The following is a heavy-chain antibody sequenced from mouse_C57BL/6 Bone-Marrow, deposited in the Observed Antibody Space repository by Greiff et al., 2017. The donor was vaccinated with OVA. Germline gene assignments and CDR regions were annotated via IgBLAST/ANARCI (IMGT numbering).Heavy chain of an antibody. CDR1: GYTFTDYN. J-gene: IGHJ2*01. CDR2: INPNNGGT. V-gene: IGHV1-22*01. CDR3: ARVTTVPYYSDY. D-gene: IGHD1-1*01. Sequence: VQLQQSGPELVKPGASVKMSCKASGYTFTDYNMHWVKQSHGKSLEWIGYINPNNGGTSYNQKFKGKATLTVNKSSSTAYMELRSLTSEDSAVYYCARVTTVPYYSDYWGQGTTLTVSS.